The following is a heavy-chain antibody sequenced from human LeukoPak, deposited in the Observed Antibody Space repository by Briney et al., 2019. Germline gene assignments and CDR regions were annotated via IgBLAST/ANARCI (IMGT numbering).Heavy chain of an antibody. Sequence: SETLSLTCTVSGGSISSGGYYWSWIRQHPGKGLEWIGYIYYSGSTYYNPSLKSRVTISVDTSKNQFSLKLSSVTAADTAVYYCARAEQLWGYYMDVWGKGTTVTVSS. CDR3: ARAEQLWGYYMDV. CDR1: GGSISSGGYY. J-gene: IGHJ6*03. D-gene: IGHD3-16*01. CDR2: IYYSGST. V-gene: IGHV4-31*03.